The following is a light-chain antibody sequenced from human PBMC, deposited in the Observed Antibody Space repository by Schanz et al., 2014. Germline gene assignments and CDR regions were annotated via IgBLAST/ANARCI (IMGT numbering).Light chain of an antibody. CDR3: YSAADNNVV. CDR2: RDR. J-gene: IGLJ2*01. V-gene: IGLV3-9*01. CDR1: NIGSKN. Sequence: SYELTQPLSVSVALGQTARITCGGNNIGSKNVHWYQQKPGQAPVLVIYRDRKRPSGIPERFSGSSSGTTVTLTISGAQVEDEADYYCYSAADNNVVFGGGTKLTVL.